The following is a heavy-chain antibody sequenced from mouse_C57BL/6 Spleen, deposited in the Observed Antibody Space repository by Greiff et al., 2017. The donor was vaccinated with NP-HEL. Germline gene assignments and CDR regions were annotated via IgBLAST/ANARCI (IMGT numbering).Heavy chain of an antibody. CDR1: GYTFTDYY. J-gene: IGHJ3*01. CDR3: AREGYYYGSRTPWFAY. D-gene: IGHD1-1*01. Sequence: VQLQQSGAELVRPGASVKLSCKASGYTFTDYYINWVKQRPGQGLEWIARIYPGSGNTYYNEKFKGKATLTAEKSSSTAYMQLSSLTSEDSAVYCCAREGYYYGSRTPWFAYWGQGTLVTVSA. CDR2: IYPGSGNT. V-gene: IGHV1-76*01.